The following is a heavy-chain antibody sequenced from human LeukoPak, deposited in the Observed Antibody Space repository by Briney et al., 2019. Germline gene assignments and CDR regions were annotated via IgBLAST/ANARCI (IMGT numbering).Heavy chain of an antibody. Sequence: PGGSLRLSCAASGFAFSNYAMSWVRQAPGKGLEWVSAISGTGGNTYYADSVKGRFTISRDNSKNTLHLQMNRLKAEDTAVYYCAKDATIAPRLVDYWGQGTLVTVSS. J-gene: IGHJ4*02. D-gene: IGHD6-6*01. CDR3: AKDATIAPRLVDY. CDR1: GFAFSNYA. CDR2: ISGTGGNT. V-gene: IGHV3-23*01.